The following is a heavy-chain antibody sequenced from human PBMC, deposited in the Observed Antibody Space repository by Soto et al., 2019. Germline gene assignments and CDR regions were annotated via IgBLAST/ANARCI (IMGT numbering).Heavy chain of an antibody. V-gene: IGHV4-59*01. CDR1: GGSISSYY. J-gene: IGHJ4*02. D-gene: IGHD4-17*01. CDR2: IYYSGST. Sequence: SETLSLTCTVSGGSISSYYWSWIRQPPGKGLEWIGYIYYSGSTNYNPSLKSRVTISVDTSKNQFSLKLSSVTAADTAVYYCARDKSDDYGDYGLDYWGQGTLVTVS. CDR3: ARDKSDDYGDYGLDY.